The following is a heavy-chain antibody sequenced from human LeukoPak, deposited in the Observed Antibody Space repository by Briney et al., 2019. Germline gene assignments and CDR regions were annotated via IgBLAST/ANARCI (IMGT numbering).Heavy chain of an antibody. Sequence: ASVKVSCKASGYTFTSYGISWVRQAPGQGLEWMGWISAYNGNTNYAQKLQGRVTMTRDTSTSTVYMELSSLRSEDTAVYYCAGSGSYDGWFDPWGQGTLVTVSS. CDR3: AGSGSYDGWFDP. CDR2: ISAYNGNT. J-gene: IGHJ5*02. V-gene: IGHV1-18*01. CDR1: GYTFTSYG. D-gene: IGHD3-10*01.